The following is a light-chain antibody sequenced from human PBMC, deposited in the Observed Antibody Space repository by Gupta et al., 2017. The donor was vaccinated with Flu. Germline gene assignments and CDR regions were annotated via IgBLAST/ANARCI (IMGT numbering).Light chain of an antibody. Sequence: SIAIACTGTSPDIGSHKYVSWYQQPPGKAPQLLIYDVTNRPSGGSTRFSGSKSGDTASLTISGLQAEDEADYYCSSCTSSTTLVFGGGTRLTVL. CDR3: SSCTSSTTLV. V-gene: IGLV2-14*01. J-gene: IGLJ2*01. CDR1: SPDIGSHKY. CDR2: DVT.